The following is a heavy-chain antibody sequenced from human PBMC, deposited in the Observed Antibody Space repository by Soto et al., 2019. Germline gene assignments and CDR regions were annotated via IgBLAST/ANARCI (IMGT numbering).Heavy chain of an antibody. CDR1: GGTFSTYT. D-gene: IGHD3-22*01. Sequence: SVKVSCKASGGTFSTYTISWVRQAPGQGLEWMGRIIPILNSVNYAQKFQGRVTITADKTTSTAYMELSSLRSEDTAVYYCARRWRYYDSNGYYNYFDYWG. J-gene: IGHJ4*01. CDR3: ARRWRYYDSNGYYNYFDY. CDR2: IIPILNSV. V-gene: IGHV1-69*08.